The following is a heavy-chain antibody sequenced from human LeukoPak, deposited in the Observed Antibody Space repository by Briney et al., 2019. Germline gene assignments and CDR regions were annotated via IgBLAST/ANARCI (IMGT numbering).Heavy chain of an antibody. CDR2: ISGDGVST. J-gene: IGHJ4*02. D-gene: IGHD5-24*01. CDR3: ARDTYPDGRWLQLPTGY. CDR1: GFTFDDYA. V-gene: IGHV3-43*02. Sequence: GGSLRLSCAASGFTFDDYAMHWVRQAPGKGLEWVSLISGDGVSTYYADSVKGRFTISRDNSKNSLYLQMNSLRTEDTALYYCARDTYPDGRWLQLPTGYWGQGTLVTVSS.